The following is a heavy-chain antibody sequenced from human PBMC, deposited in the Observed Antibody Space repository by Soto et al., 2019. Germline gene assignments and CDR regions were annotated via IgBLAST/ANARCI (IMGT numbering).Heavy chain of an antibody. V-gene: IGHV1-69*13. CDR2: IIPTFGTA. D-gene: IGHD4-17*01. Sequence: ASVKVSCKASGGTFSSYAISWVRQAPGQGLEWMGGIIPTFGTANYAQKFQGRVTTTADESTSTAYMELSSLRSEDTAVYYCARFLGRWGHLRDFFSYWGRGTWDTVSS. CDR1: GGTFSSYA. CDR3: ARFLGRWGHLRDFFSY. J-gene: IGHJ4*02.